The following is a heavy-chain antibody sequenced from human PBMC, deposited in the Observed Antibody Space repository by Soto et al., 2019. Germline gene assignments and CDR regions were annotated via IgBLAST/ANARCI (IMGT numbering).Heavy chain of an antibody. Sequence: GASVKVSCKASGGTFSSYAISWVRQAPGQGLEWMGGIIPIFGTANYAQKFQGRVTITADESKNQVSLHLQSVTAADTAVYYCARANSSTWYKLEYKWFDPWGQGTLVTVSS. J-gene: IGHJ5*02. CDR3: ARANSSTWYKLEYKWFDP. CDR1: GGTFSSYA. V-gene: IGHV1-69*13. CDR2: IIPIFGTA. D-gene: IGHD6-13*01.